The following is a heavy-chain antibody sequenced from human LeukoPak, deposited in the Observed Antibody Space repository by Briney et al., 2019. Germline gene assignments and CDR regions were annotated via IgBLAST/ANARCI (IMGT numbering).Heavy chain of an antibody. CDR2: IWYDGSNK. Sequence: GGSLRLSCAASGFTFSNYGMHWVRQAPGKGLERVAVIWYDGSNKYYADSVKGRFTISRDNSKNTLYLQMNSLRAEDTAVYYCARDRGYYGSAYDAFDIWGQGTMVTVSS. D-gene: IGHD3-10*01. CDR3: ARDRGYYGSAYDAFDI. J-gene: IGHJ3*02. CDR1: GFTFSNYG. V-gene: IGHV3-33*01.